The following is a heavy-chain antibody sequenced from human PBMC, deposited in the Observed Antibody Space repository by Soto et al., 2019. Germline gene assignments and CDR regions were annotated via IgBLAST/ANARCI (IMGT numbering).Heavy chain of an antibody. D-gene: IGHD2-21*02. V-gene: IGHV4-61*01. Sequence: PSETLSLTCTVSGGSVTSGNYYWSWIRQPPGKGLEWIGHIYYSGSINYNPSLKSRVTISVDASKNQFSLKLSSVTAADTALYYCARGPVVTPFVDYWGQGTLVTVS. CDR1: GGSVTSGNYY. CDR3: ARGPVVTPFVDY. J-gene: IGHJ4*02. CDR2: IYYSGSI.